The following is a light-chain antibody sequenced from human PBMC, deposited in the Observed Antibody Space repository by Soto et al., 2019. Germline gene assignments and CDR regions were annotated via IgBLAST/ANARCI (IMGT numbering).Light chain of an antibody. V-gene: IGKV3-20*01. CDR2: GAS. CDR1: QSVSSNY. Sequence: EIVLTQSPGTLSLSPGERATLSCRASQSVSSNYLAWYQQKPGQAPRLLIYGASSRATGIPDRFSGSGSGTDFTHTISRLEPEDFAVYYCQQYGSSYTFGPGTKVDIK. CDR3: QQYGSSYT. J-gene: IGKJ3*01.